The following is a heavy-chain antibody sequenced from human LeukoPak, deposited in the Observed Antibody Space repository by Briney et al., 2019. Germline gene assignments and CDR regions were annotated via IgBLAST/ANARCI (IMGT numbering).Heavy chain of an antibody. D-gene: IGHD6-19*01. Sequence: GDSLRLSCAASGFTFSSYAMSWVRQAPGKGPEWVSAISGSGGSTYYADSVKGRFTISRDNSKNTLYLQMNSLRAEDTAVYYCAKDGRIAVAGTLGGDWFDPWGQGTLVTVSS. V-gene: IGHV3-23*01. CDR3: AKDGRIAVAGTLGGDWFDP. J-gene: IGHJ5*02. CDR1: GFTFSSYA. CDR2: ISGSGGST.